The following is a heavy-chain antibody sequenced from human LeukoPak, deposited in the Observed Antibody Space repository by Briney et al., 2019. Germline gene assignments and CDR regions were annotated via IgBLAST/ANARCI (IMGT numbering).Heavy chain of an antibody. CDR1: GYSFTSYW. CDR2: IDPSDSYT. J-gene: IGHJ4*02. Sequence: GESLKISCKGSGYSFTSYWISWVRQMPGKGLEWMGRIDPSDSYTNYSPSFQGHVTISADKSISTAYPQWSSLKASDTAMYYCARRRSSWYGDLDYWGQGTLVTVSS. D-gene: IGHD6-13*01. V-gene: IGHV5-10-1*01. CDR3: ARRRSSWYGDLDY.